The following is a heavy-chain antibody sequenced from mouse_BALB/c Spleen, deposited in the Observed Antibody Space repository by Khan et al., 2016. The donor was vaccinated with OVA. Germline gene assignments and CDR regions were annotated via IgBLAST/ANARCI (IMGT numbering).Heavy chain of an antibody. CDR3: TRLAYYYDSEGFAY. V-gene: IGHV5-6*01. J-gene: IGHJ3*01. D-gene: IGHD1-1*01. CDR2: VSTGGSYT. Sequence: EVELVESGGDLVKPGGSLKLSCAASGFTFSTYGMSWVRQTPDKRLEWVATVSTGGSYTYYPDSVKGRFTISRDNAKNTLYLQMSGLKSEDTAIFYWTRLAYYYDSEGFAYWGQGTLVTVSA. CDR1: GFTFSTYG.